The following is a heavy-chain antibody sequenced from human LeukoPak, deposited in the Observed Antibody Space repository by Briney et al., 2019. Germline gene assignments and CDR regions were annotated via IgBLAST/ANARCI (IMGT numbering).Heavy chain of an antibody. J-gene: IGHJ4*02. CDR1: GFAFSSYW. V-gene: IGHV3-7*01. Sequence: GGSLRLSCAASGFAFSSYWMSWVRQAPGKGLEWVANIKQDGSEKYYVDSVKGRFTISRDNAKNSLYLQMNSLRAEDTAVYYCAGDRHSRTTDYWGQGTLVTVSS. CDR3: AGDRHSRTTDY. D-gene: IGHD1-7*01. CDR2: IKQDGSEK.